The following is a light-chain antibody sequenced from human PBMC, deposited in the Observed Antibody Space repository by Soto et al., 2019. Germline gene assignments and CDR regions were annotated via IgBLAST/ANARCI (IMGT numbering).Light chain of an antibody. J-gene: IGLJ2*01. CDR1: SSNIGAGYD. CDR2: GNS. CDR3: QPFKPSLGSVV. Sequence: QSVLTQPPSVSGAPGQRVTISCTGSSSNIGAGYDVHWYQQLPGTAPKLLIYGNSNRPSGVPDRFSGSKSGTSASLAITGLQAEDEADYSCQPFKPSLGSVVLGEGPKLTVL. V-gene: IGLV1-40*01.